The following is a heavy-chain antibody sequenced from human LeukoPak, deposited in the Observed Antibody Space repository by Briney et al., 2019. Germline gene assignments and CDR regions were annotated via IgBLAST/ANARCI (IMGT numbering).Heavy chain of an antibody. CDR1: GGSIGSYY. J-gene: IGHJ6*02. V-gene: IGHV4-59*01. Sequence: SETLSLTCNVSGGSIGSYYWSWIRQPPGKGLEWIGYIYYSGSTNYNPSLKSRVTISVDTSKNQFSLKLSSVTAADTAVCYCARVTVTNYYYYGMDVWGQGTTVTVSS. CDR3: ARVTVTNYYYYGMDV. D-gene: IGHD4-11*01. CDR2: IYYSGST.